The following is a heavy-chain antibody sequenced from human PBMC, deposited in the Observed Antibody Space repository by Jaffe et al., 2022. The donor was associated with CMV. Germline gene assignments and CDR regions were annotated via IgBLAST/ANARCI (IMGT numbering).Heavy chain of an antibody. CDR3: TTAGYPYYYYMDV. V-gene: IGHV3-15*01. D-gene: IGHD6-25*01. CDR2: IKSKTDGGTT. Sequence: EVQLVESGGGLVKPGGSLRLSCAASGFTFSNAWMSWVRQAPGKGLEWVGRIKSKTDGGTTDYAAPVKGRFTISRDDSKNTLYLQMNSLKTEDTAVYYCTTAGYPYYYYMDVWGKGTTVTVSS. CDR1: GFTFSNAW. J-gene: IGHJ6*03.